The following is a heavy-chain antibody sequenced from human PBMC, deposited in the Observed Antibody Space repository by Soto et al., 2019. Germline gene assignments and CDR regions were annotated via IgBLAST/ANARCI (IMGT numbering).Heavy chain of an antibody. J-gene: IGHJ4*02. CDR3: ARSDHYYYDSSGYWDY. CDR2: IYYSGST. V-gene: IGHV4-30-4*01. CDR1: GGSISSGDYY. D-gene: IGHD3-22*01. Sequence: SETLSLTCTVSGGSISSGDYYWSWIRQHPGKGLEWIGYIYYSGSTYYNPSLKSRLTISVDTSKNQFSLKLSSVTAADTAVYYCARSDHYYYDSSGYWDYWGQGTLVTVSS.